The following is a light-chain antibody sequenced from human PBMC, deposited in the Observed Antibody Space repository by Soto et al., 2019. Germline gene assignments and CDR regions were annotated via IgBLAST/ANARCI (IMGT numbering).Light chain of an antibody. V-gene: IGLV1-40*01. CDR1: SSNIGAGYD. CDR2: GNS. CDR3: QSYDSSLSGVV. J-gene: IGLJ2*01. Sequence: QPVLTQPPSVSGAPGQRVSISCTGSSSNIGAGYDVHWYQQLPGTAPKLLIYGNSNRPSGVPDRFSGSKSCTSASLAITGLQAEDEADYYCQSYDSSLSGVVFGGGTKLTVL.